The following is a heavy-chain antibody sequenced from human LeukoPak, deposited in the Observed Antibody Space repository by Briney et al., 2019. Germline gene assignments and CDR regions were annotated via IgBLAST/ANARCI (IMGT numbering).Heavy chain of an antibody. D-gene: IGHD4-17*01. CDR1: GGSISSYY. Sequence: PSETLSHTCTVSGGSISSYYWSWIRQPPGKGLEWIGYIYYSGSTTYNPSLKSRVTISVDTSKNQFSLKLSSVTAADTAVYYCARGFAYGDTGSLDYWGQGTLVTVSS. V-gene: IGHV4-59*01. J-gene: IGHJ4*02. CDR2: IYYSGST. CDR3: ARGFAYGDTGSLDY.